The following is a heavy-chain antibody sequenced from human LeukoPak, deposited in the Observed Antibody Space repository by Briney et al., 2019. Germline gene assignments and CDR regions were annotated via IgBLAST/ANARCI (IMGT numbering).Heavy chain of an antibody. V-gene: IGHV1-18*01. CDR3: ARVGPLWFGESYYYYYMDV. J-gene: IGHJ6*03. D-gene: IGHD3-10*01. CDR1: GYAFTSYG. Sequence: ASVKVSCKASGYAFTSYGISWVRQAPGQGLEWMGWISAYNGNTNYAPKLQGRVIMTTDTSTSTAYMELRSLRSDDTAVYYCARVGPLWFGESYYYYYMDVWGKGTTVTISS. CDR2: ISAYNGNT.